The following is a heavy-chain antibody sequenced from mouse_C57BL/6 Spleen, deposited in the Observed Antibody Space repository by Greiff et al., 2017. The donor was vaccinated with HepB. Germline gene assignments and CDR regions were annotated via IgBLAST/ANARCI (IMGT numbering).Heavy chain of an antibody. CDR2: IYPGSGST. J-gene: IGHJ2*01. D-gene: IGHD2-3*01. V-gene: IGHV1-55*01. CDR3: ARNGYYDGVFDY. Sequence: VQLQQPGAELVKPGASVKMSCKASGYTFTSYWITWVKQRPGQGLEWIGDIYPGSGSTNYNEKFKSKATLTVDTSSSTAYMQLSSLTSEDSAVYYCARNGYYDGVFDYWGQGTTLTVSS. CDR1: GYTFTSYW.